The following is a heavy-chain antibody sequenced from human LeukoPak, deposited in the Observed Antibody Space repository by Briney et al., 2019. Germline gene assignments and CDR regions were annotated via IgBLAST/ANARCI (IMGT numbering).Heavy chain of an antibody. Sequence: GASVNVSCKASGYTFTSYAMNWVRQAPGQGLEWMGWININTGNPTYAQPLTRRYAFSLDTSVSTASLQICSLKAEHTAVYFCARYCSSTSCYSWFDPGGRRPLDTVS. CDR3: ARYCSSTSCYSWFDP. CDR1: GYTFTSYA. J-gene: IGHJ5*02. CDR2: ININTGNP. D-gene: IGHD2-2*01. V-gene: IGHV7-4-1*01.